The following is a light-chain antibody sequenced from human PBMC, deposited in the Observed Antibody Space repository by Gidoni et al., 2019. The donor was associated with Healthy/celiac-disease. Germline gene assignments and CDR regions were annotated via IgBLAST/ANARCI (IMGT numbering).Light chain of an antibody. J-gene: IGKJ2*01. V-gene: IGKV3-20*01. CDR1: QSVSSSY. Sequence: EIVLTQSPGTLSLSPGERATHSCRASQSVSSSYLAWYQQKPGQAPRLLSYGASSRATGIPDRFSGSGCGTDFTLTISRLGPEDFAVYYCQQDGSSPLYTFGQGTKLEIK. CDR2: GAS. CDR3: QQDGSSPLYT.